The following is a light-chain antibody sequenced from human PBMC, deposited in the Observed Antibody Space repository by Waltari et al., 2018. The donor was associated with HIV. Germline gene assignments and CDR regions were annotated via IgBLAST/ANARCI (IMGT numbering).Light chain of an antibody. CDR2: AAS. CDR3: QQANSFPLT. Sequence: QMTQAPSSVSASVGDSVTITCRASQGISNWLAWYQQKPGKAPKLLIYAASSLQSGVPSRFSGRGSGTEFTLTISSLQPEDFATYYCQQANSFPLTFGGGTKVEIK. V-gene: IGKV1-12*01. J-gene: IGKJ4*01. CDR1: QGISNW.